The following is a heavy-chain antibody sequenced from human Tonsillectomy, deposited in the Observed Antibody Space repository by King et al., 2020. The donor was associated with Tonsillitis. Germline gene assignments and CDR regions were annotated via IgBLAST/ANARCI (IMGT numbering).Heavy chain of an antibody. CDR1: GFTFSRYG. J-gene: IGHJ4*02. CDR3: ARGDGPLPDY. Sequence: VQLVESGGGVVQPGRSLRLSCAASGFTFSRYGIHWFRQAPGKGLEWVAVISYDGSNKYYADSVKGRFTISGDNSQKTLYLQMNSLRGEDTAVYYCARGDGPLPDYWGQGTLVTVSS. D-gene: IGHD5-24*01. CDR2: ISYDGSNK. V-gene: IGHV3-30*03.